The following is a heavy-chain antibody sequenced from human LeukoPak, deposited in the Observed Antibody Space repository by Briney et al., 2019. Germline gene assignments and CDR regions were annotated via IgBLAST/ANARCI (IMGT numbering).Heavy chain of an antibody. CDR2: IIPIFGTA. CDR3: ARHHDILTGYPVMVGSIDYFDY. V-gene: IGHV1-69*13. D-gene: IGHD3-9*01. J-gene: IGHJ4*02. CDR1: GGTFSSYA. Sequence: ASVKVSCKASGGTFSSYAISWVRQAPGQGLEWMGGIIPIFGTANYAQKFQGRVTITADESTSTAYMELSSLRSEDTAVYYCARHHDILTGYPVMVGSIDYFDYWGQGTLVTVSS.